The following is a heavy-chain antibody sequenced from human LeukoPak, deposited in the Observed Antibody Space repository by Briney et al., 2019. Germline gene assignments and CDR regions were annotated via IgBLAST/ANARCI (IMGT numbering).Heavy chain of an antibody. D-gene: IGHD3-22*01. V-gene: IGHV3-23*01. J-gene: IGHJ4*02. Sequence: GGSLRLSCAASGFTFSNFAMSWVRQAPGKGPEWVSAIRPTSDTTYYADSVKGRFTISRDNSKNTLFLQMNSLRAEDTALYYCVKESPYDSSGRRKYYSEFWGQGTLITVSS. CDR3: VKESPYDSSGRRKYYSEF. CDR1: GFTFSNFA. CDR2: IRPTSDTT.